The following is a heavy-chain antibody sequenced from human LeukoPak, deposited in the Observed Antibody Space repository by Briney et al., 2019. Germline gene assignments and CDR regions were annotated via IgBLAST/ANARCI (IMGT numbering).Heavy chain of an antibody. CDR2: INPTGGST. D-gene: IGHD1-14*01. CDR3: ARDRVIVGGTATYNFDH. J-gene: IGHJ4*02. CDR1: GYTLTPYF. V-gene: IGHV1-46*01. Sequence: GASVKVSCKASGYTLTPYFIHWVRQAPGQGLEWMGIINPTGGSTTYAQKLQGRVTVTRDMSTSTVYMELSSLTSEDTAVYYCARDRVIVGGTATYNFDHWGQGTLSPSPQ.